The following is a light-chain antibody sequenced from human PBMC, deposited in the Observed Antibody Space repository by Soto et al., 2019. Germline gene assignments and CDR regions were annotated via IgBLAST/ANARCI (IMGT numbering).Light chain of an antibody. J-gene: IGKJ1*01. CDR2: KSS. Sequence: IVMSQSPSSLSASVGDTVTITCRASQDVDKWLAWYQQKPGKAPKLLIYKSSTLNGGVPSRFSAIGSGTESSLTISGLQPDHVATYDCQQYSSSWTFGQGTMVDIK. V-gene: IGKV1-5*03. CDR3: QQYSSSWT. CDR1: QDVDKW.